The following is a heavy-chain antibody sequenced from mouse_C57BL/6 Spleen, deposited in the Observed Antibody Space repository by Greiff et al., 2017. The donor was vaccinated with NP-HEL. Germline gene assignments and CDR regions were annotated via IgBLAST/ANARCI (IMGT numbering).Heavy chain of an antibody. CDR2: ISRGSSTI. V-gene: IGHV5-17*01. J-gene: IGHJ2*01. CDR1: GFTFSDYG. CDR3: ASLFTMVLATPVDD. D-gene: IGHD1-1*01. Sequence: EVKLVESGGGLVKPGGSLKLSCAASGFTFSDYGMHWVRQAPEKGLEWVAYISRGSSTIYYAGTVKGRFTLSRDKAKNTLFLQMTSLRSEDTVMYYCASLFTMVLATPVDDWGQGTTLTVSS.